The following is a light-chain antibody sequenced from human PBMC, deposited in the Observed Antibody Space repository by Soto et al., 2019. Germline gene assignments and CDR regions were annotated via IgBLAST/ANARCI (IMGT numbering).Light chain of an antibody. V-gene: IGLV2-14*01. CDR2: DVS. J-gene: IGLJ7*01. CDR1: SSDVGGYNY. CDR3: SSYTSSSTLCV. Sequence: QSALTQPASVSGSHGQSITISCTGTSSDVGGYNYVSRYQQHPGKAPKLMIYDVSNRPSGVSNRFSGSKSGNTASLTISGLQAEDEADYYCSSYTSSSTLCVFGTGTQLTVL.